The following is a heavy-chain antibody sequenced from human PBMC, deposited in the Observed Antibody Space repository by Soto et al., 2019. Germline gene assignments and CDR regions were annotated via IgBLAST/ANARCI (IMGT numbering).Heavy chain of an antibody. Sequence: GGSLRLSCAASGFTFSDYYMSWIRQAPGKGLEWVAYISSSGSTIYYADSVKGRFTISRDNSKNTLYLQMNSLRAEDTAVYYCARGLNVVVTAIPRNGWFDPWGQGTLVTVSS. V-gene: IGHV3-11*04. CDR3: ARGLNVVVTAIPRNGWFDP. CDR2: ISSSGSTI. CDR1: GFTFSDYY. D-gene: IGHD2-21*02. J-gene: IGHJ5*02.